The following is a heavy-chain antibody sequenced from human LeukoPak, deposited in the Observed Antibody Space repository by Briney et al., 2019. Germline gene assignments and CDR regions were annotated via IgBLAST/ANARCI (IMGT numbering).Heavy chain of an antibody. CDR3: AKDRATLVVPASSPTNWFDP. CDR1: VFTFWGYA. J-gene: IGHJ5*02. V-gene: IGHV3-23*01. D-gene: IGHD2-2*01. CDR2: TTGGGDRT. Sequence: GGSLRLSCAPSVFTFWGYAMHWVPLAPGKGLEWVSATTGGGDRTYYADSVKGRFTISRDNPKNTLYLQMNSLRADDTAVYYCAKDRATLVVPASSPTNWFDPWGQGTLVTVSS.